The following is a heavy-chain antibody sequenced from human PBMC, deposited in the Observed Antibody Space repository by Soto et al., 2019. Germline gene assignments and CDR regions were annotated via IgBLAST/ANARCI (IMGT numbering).Heavy chain of an antibody. J-gene: IGHJ6*03. CDR3: AKAHCSSRVCYYYYMDV. CDR2: ISGSGGST. V-gene: IGHV3-23*01. Sequence: PGGSLRLSCSASGFTFSSYAMSWVRQAPGKGLEWVSAISGSGGSTYYADSVKGRFTISRDNSKNTLYLQMNSLRAEDTAVYYCAKAHCSSRVCYYYYMDVWGKGTTVTVSS. CDR1: GFTFSSYA. D-gene: IGHD2-2*01.